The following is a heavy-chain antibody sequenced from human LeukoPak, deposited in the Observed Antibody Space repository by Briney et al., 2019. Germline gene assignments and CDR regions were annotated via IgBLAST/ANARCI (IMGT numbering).Heavy chain of an antibody. Sequence: GGSLRLSCAASGFTFNDHWMHWVRQAPGKGLVWVSRINNDGSSTGYADSVMDRFTISRDNAKNTLYLQMNSPRAEDTAVYYCARNWWGIDVWGQGTTVTVSS. J-gene: IGHJ6*02. CDR2: INNDGSST. CDR1: GFTFNDHW. CDR3: ARNWWGIDV. V-gene: IGHV3-74*01. D-gene: IGHD2-15*01.